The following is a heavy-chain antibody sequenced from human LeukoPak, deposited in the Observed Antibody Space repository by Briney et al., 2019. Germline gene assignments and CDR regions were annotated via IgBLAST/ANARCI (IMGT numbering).Heavy chain of an antibody. Sequence: GGSLRLSCTASGFTISSYWMHWVRQAPGKGLVWVSRINSDGSRTNYADSVKGRFAISRDNAKNTLYLQINSLRAEDTAVYYCARDLGSCTTTDCLNVWFDPWGQGTLVTVSS. D-gene: IGHD2-8*01. V-gene: IGHV3-74*01. CDR2: INSDGSRT. J-gene: IGHJ5*02. CDR1: GFTISSYW. CDR3: ARDLGSCTTTDCLNVWFDP.